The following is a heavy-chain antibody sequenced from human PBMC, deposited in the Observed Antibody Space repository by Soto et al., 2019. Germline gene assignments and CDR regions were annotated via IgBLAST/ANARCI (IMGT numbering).Heavy chain of an antibody. Sequence: QVQLVQSGTEVKKPGSSVKVSCKASGDTFSFYTINWVRQAPGLGLEWVGRINPIVSMSNYAQKFQGRVSMTADKSTSTAYMELRSLGSDDTAMDFCAASYGSGYRAFDYWGQGALVIVSS. J-gene: IGHJ4*02. V-gene: IGHV1-69*02. CDR2: INPIVSMS. CDR1: GDTFSFYT. CDR3: AASYGSGYRAFDY. D-gene: IGHD3-10*01.